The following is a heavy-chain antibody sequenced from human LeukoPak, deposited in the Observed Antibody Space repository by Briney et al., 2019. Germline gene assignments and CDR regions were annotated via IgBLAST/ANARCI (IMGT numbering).Heavy chain of an antibody. CDR1: GFTFSSYW. CDR3: AKDIGAVAGYAFDI. D-gene: IGHD6-19*01. J-gene: IGHJ3*02. V-gene: IGHV3-7*03. CDR2: IKQDGSEK. Sequence: GGSLRLSCAASGFTFSSYWMSWVRQAPGKGLEWVAKIKQDGSEKYYVDSVRGRFTISRDNAKNSLYLQMNSLRAEDTALYYCAKDIGAVAGYAFDIWGQGTMVTVSS.